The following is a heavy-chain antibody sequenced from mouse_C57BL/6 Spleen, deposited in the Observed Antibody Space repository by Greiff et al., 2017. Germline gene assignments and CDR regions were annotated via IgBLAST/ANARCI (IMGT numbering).Heavy chain of an antibody. D-gene: IGHD2-4*01. J-gene: IGHJ2*01. CDR1: GYSITSGYY. CDR2: ISYDGSN. CDR3: ARYDYDDYFDY. V-gene: IGHV3-6*01. Sequence: EVQLQQSGPGLVKPSQSLSLTCSVTGYSITSGYYWNWIRQFPGNKLEWMGYISYDGSNNYNPSLKNRISITLDTSKNQFFLKLNSVTTEDTATYYCARYDYDDYFDYWGQGTTLTVSS.